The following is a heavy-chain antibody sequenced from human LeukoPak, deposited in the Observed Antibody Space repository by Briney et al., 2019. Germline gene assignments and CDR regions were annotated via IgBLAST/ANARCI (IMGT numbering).Heavy chain of an antibody. CDR2: INHSGST. Sequence: PSETLSLTCAVYGGSFSGYYWSWIRQPPGKGLEWIGEINHSGSTNYNPSLKSRVTISVDTSKNQFSLKLSSVTAADTAVYYCGRGLDGWILPTGFYYWGPGTLVTVSS. CDR1: GGSFSGYY. D-gene: IGHD5-18*01. J-gene: IGHJ4*02. CDR3: GRGLDGWILPTGFYY. V-gene: IGHV4-34*01.